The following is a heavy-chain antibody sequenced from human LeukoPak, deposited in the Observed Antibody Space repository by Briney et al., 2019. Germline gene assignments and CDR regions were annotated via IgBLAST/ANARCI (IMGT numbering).Heavy chain of an antibody. V-gene: IGHV1-69*13. J-gene: IGHJ4*02. CDR2: IIPIFGTA. CDR3: ARTGSGSYYLDY. CDR1: GGTFSSYA. Sequence: SVRVSCKASGGTFSSYAISWVRQAPGQGLEWMGGIIPIFGTANYAQKFQGRVTITADESTSTAYMELSSLRSEDTAVYYCARTGSGSYYLDYWGQGTLVTVSS. D-gene: IGHD3-10*01.